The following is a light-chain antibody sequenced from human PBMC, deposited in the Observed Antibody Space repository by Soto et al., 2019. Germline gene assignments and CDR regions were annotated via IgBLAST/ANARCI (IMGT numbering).Light chain of an antibody. Sequence: QAVVTQEHSLTVSPGGTVILTCCSSTGAVTSGHYPSRLEQKTGQAPMTQIYDTDNRHSWTPARFSGSLLGGKAALTLSGARSEDEAEYYCLLSYTAPRVVFGGGTKVTVL. V-gene: IGLV7-46*01. J-gene: IGLJ2*01. CDR1: TGAVTSGHY. CDR2: DTD. CDR3: LLSYTAPRVV.